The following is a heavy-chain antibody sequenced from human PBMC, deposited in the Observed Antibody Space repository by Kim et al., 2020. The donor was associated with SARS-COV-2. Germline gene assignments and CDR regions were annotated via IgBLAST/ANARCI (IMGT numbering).Heavy chain of an antibody. Sequence: SETLSLTCAVYGGSFSGYYWSWIRQPPGKGLEWIGEINHSGSTNYNPSLKSRVTISVDTSKNQFSLKLSSVTAADTAVYYCARGLFRGLDYWGHGTLVTVSS. D-gene: IGHD3-10*02. CDR3: ARGLFRGLDY. V-gene: IGHV4-34*01. CDR1: GGSFSGYY. J-gene: IGHJ4*01. CDR2: INHSGST.